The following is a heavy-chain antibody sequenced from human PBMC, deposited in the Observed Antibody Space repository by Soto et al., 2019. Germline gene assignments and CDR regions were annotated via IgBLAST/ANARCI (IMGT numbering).Heavy chain of an antibody. CDR2: IYYSGST. V-gene: IGHV4-39*01. Sequence: SETLSLTCTVSGGSISSSSYYWGWIRQPPGKGLEWIGSIYYSGSTYYNPSLKSRVTISVDTSKNQFSLKLSSVTAADTAVYYCARHLDYVGFGLGYWGQGTLVTVSS. CDR1: GGSISSSSYY. D-gene: IGHD4-17*01. CDR3: ARHLDYVGFGLGY. J-gene: IGHJ4*02.